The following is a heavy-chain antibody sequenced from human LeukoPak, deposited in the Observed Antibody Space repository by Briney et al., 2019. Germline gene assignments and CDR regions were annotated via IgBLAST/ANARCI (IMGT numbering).Heavy chain of an antibody. CDR1: GFTFRSYT. CDR3: ARAARYYYDSSGYYSY. CDR2: ISYDGSNK. Sequence: PGGSLRLSCAASGFTFRSYTMHWVRQAPGKGLEWVAVISYDGSNKFYADSVKGRFTISRDNSNNTLFLQMNSLRAEDTAVYYCARAARYYYDSSGYYSYWGQGTLVTVSS. V-gene: IGHV3-30-3*01. D-gene: IGHD3-22*01. J-gene: IGHJ4*02.